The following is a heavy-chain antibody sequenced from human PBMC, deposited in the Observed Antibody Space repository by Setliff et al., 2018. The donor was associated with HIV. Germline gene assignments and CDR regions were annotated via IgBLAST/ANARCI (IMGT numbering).Heavy chain of an antibody. D-gene: IGHD6-19*01. CDR3: AKGIRIAVAGGYYYYYPVDV. V-gene: IGHV3-74*01. CDR1: GLTFNNYW. J-gene: IGHJ6*02. CDR2: ISGDGRTT. Sequence: GGSLRLSCTASGLTFNNYWMHWVRQAPGKGPVWVSRISGDGRTTTYADSVRGRFTISRDNAKNTVYLQMNSLGAEDTAVYYCAKGIRIAVAGGYYYYYPVDVWGQGTTVTVSS.